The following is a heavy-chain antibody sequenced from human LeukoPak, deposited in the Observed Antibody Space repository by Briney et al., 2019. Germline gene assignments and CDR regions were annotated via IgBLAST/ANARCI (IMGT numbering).Heavy chain of an antibody. CDR2: INPNSGGT. J-gene: IGHJ5*02. D-gene: IGHD2-21*02. V-gene: IGHV1-2*02. CDR3: AEAYCGGDCYLAGFDP. CDR1: GYTFTGYY. Sequence: ASVKVSCKASGYTFTGYYMHWVRQAPGQGLEWMGWINPNSGGTNYAQKFQGRVTMTRDTSISTAYMELSRLRSDDTAVYYCAEAYCGGDCYLAGFDPWGQGTLVTVSS.